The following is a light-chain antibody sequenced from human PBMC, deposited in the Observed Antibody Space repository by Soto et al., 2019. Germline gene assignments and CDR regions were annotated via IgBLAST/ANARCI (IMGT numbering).Light chain of an antibody. V-gene: IGKV3-20*01. CDR1: QRVRSSY. J-gene: IGKJ2*01. Sequence: EMVVTQSPGTLSLSPGERATLSCRASQRVRSSYLAWFQQKPGQAPRLLIYGASSRATGILDRFSGSESGTDFTLTISRLEPEDSAVYYCQQYGSTPKTFGQGTKLEIK. CDR2: GAS. CDR3: QQYGSTPKT.